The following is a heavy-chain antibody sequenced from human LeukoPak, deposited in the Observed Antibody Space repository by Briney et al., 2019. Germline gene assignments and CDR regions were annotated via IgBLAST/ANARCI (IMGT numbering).Heavy chain of an antibody. CDR3: LRDLNWSLDQ. V-gene: IGHV3-74*01. Sequence: GGSLRLSRAASGFTFSNYMMHWVRQAPGKGLVWVSRIKSDGITITYADSVKGRFTISRDNAKNTLYLQMNSLRAEDTAVYYCLRDLNWSLDQWGQGTLVTVSS. D-gene: IGHD1-20*01. CDR2: IKSDGITI. CDR1: GFTFSNYM. J-gene: IGHJ4*02.